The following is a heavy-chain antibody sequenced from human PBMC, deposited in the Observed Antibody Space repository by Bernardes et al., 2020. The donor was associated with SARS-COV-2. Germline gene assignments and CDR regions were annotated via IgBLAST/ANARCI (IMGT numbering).Heavy chain of an antibody. CDR2: IGGSGGST. J-gene: IGHJ4*02. Sequence: GGSLRLSCAASGFTFSNYAMSWVRQAPGKGLEWVSGIGGSGGSTYYADSVKGRFTISRDNSKNTLYLHMNSLRAEDTAVYYCAMYPTSTVVNFFGYVGFDYWGQGTLVTVSS. D-gene: IGHD4-17*01. CDR3: AMYPTSTVVNFFGYVGFDY. CDR1: GFTFSNYA. V-gene: IGHV3-23*01.